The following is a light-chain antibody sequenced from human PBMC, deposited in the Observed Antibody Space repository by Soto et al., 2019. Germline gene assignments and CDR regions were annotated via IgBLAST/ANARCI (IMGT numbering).Light chain of an antibody. CDR2: GAS. CDR1: QSVSSN. Sequence: EIVMTQSPATLSVSPGERATLSCRASQSVSSNLAWYQQKPGQAPKFLIYGASTRATGIPARFSGSGSGTEFTLTITGLQSEDSAVYYCQQYNFSPPNTFGGGTKVDIK. CDR3: QQYNFSPPNT. V-gene: IGKV3-15*01. J-gene: IGKJ4*01.